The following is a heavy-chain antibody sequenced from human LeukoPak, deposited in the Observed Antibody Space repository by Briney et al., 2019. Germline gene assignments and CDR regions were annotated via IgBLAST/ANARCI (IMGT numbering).Heavy chain of an antibody. V-gene: IGHV3-23*01. J-gene: IGHJ4*02. D-gene: IGHD3-22*01. Sequence: PGGSLRLSCAASGFTFSSYAMSWVRQAPGKGLEWVSAISGSGGSTYYADSVKGRFTISRDNSENTLYLQMNSLRAEDTAVYYCAKGTGYYPEGSDYWGQGTLVTVSS. CDR3: AKGTGYYPEGSDY. CDR2: ISGSGGST. CDR1: GFTFSSYA.